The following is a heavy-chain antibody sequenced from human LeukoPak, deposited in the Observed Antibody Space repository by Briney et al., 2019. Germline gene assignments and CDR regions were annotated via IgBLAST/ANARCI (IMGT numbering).Heavy chain of an antibody. D-gene: IGHD1-26*01. Sequence: SETLSLTCTVSGDSIDSYYWSWVRQPPGEGLQWIGYVFYSGPTNYDASLKSRVAISVDRSKNQFSLKLTSVSAADTAVYYCAGRSARYFDSWGQGTPVTVSS. V-gene: IGHV4-59*01. J-gene: IGHJ4*02. CDR1: GDSIDSYY. CDR3: AGRSARYFDS. CDR2: VFYSGPT.